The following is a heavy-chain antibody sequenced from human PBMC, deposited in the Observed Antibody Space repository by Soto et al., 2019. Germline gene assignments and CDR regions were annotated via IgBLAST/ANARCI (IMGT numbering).Heavy chain of an antibody. Sequence: QVQLVESGGGVVQPGRSLRLSCAASGFTFSSYGMHWVRKAPGKGLEWVAVISYDGSNKYYADSVKGRFTISRDNSKNTLYLQMNSLRAEDTAVYYCAKGKADYYGSGSPMDVWGQGTTVTVSS. J-gene: IGHJ6*02. D-gene: IGHD3-10*01. CDR2: ISYDGSNK. V-gene: IGHV3-30*18. CDR1: GFTFSSYG. CDR3: AKGKADYYGSGSPMDV.